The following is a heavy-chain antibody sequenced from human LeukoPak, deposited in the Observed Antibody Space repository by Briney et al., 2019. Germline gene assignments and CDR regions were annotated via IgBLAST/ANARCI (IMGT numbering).Heavy chain of an antibody. Sequence: SQTLSLTCTVSGGSISSGGYYWSWIRQHPGKGLEWIGYIYYSGSTYYNPSLKSRVTISVDTSKNQFSLKLSSVTPEDTAVYYCARSVDIVATVRSNAFDIWGQGTVVTVSS. CDR1: GGSISSGGYY. J-gene: IGHJ3*02. V-gene: IGHV4-31*03. CDR2: IYYSGST. CDR3: ARSVDIVATVRSNAFDI. D-gene: IGHD5-12*01.